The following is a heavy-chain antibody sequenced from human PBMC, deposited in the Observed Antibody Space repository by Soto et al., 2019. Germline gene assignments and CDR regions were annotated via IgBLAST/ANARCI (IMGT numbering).Heavy chain of an antibody. V-gene: IGHV4-34*01. D-gene: IGHD5-18*01. CDR3: ARWKERGSTYGYKFDP. CDR1: GGSFSAYY. J-gene: IGHJ5*02. Sequence: PSETLSLTCAVYGGSFSAYYWTWIRQPPGKGLEWIGEIHHSGSTKCSPSLKSRVTISVDMSNNQFSLKLSSVTAADTAVYYCARWKERGSTYGYKFDPWGQGTLVTVSS. CDR2: IHHSGST.